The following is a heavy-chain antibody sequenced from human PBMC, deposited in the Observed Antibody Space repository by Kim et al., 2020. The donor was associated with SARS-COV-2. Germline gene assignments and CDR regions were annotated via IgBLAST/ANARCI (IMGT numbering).Heavy chain of an antibody. CDR2: ISYSGNS. CDR1: GGSIRSGGKF. CDR3: AMGQPLDY. D-gene: IGHD2-2*01. Sequence: TLSLTCSVSGGSIRSGGKFWTWIRQHPAKGLEWIGYISYSGNSHYSPSLRSRVSISLQTSENQFSLELTSVTAADTAVYYCAMGQPLDYWGQGILVTVSS. J-gene: IGHJ4*02. V-gene: IGHV4-31*03.